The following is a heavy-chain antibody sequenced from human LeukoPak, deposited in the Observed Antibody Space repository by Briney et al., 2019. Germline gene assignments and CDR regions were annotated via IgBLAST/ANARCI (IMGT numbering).Heavy chain of an antibody. Sequence: PGGSLRLSCAASGFTFSSYSMNWVRQAPGKGLEWVSSISSSSSYIYYADSVKGRFTISRDNSKNTLYLQMNSLRAEDTAVYYCAKGGSGSYSGYYFDYWGQGTLVTVSS. CDR1: GFTFSSYS. CDR2: ISSSSSYI. J-gene: IGHJ4*02. V-gene: IGHV3-21*04. D-gene: IGHD3-10*01. CDR3: AKGGSGSYSGYYFDY.